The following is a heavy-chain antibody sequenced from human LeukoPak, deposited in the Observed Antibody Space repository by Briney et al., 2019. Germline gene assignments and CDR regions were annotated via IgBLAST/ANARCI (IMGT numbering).Heavy chain of an antibody. CDR3: ARDRLVGLYYYGMDV. V-gene: IGHV3-64*02. D-gene: IGHD3-10*01. J-gene: IGHJ6*02. CDR2: ISSLGSST. CDR1: GFSFSDYA. Sequence: GGSLRLSCSGSGFSFSDYALHWVRRAPGRGLEYVSAISSLGSSTFYADSVKGRFSISRDNSKNTLYLQMGGLRAEDMAVYYCARDRLVGLYYYGMDVWGQGTTVTVSS.